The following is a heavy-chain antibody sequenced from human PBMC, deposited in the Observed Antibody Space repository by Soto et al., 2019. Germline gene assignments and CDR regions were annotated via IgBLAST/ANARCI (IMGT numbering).Heavy chain of an antibody. CDR3: ARLEGLATISYYFDF. CDR1: GDSINSDKYY. Sequence: QLQLQESGPGLVKPSETLSLTCSVSGDSINSDKYYWGWIRQPPGKGLEWIGSIYFRGNTYYNPSILHRVTISLDKSKSQFSLKLNSVTAADSAVYFCARLEGLATISYYFDFWGQGALVTVSS. D-gene: IGHD3-9*01. J-gene: IGHJ4*02. V-gene: IGHV4-39*01. CDR2: IYFRGNT.